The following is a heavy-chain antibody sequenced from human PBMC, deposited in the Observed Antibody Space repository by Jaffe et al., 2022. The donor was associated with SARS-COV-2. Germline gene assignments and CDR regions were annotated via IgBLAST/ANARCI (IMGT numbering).Heavy chain of an antibody. CDR1: GFSFSSYS. D-gene: IGHD1-26*01. Sequence: EVQLEESGGGLVQPEGSLRLSCAASGFSFSSYSMNWVRQAPGKGLEWVSCISSSGGTIRYADSVKGRFTISRDNAKNSLYLQMNSLRDEDTAVYYCARDTSWAFDYWGQGTLVTVSS. J-gene: IGHJ4*02. V-gene: IGHV3-48*02. CDR3: ARDTSWAFDY. CDR2: ISSSGGTI.